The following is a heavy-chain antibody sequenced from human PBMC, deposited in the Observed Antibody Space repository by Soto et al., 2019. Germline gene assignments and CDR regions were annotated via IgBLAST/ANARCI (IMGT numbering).Heavy chain of an antibody. CDR2: LSGSGTST. J-gene: IGHJ4*02. CDR1: GFSFVNYA. D-gene: IGHD6-19*01. CDR3: AKPTKNGGWFKPFDA. V-gene: IGHV3-23*01. Sequence: XGCLRLSGSASGFSFVNYAMNWVRQAPGKGLEWVSGLSGSGTSTYYADSVKGRFTISRDNSRDTLFLQMNSLTADDTAVYYCAKPTKNGGWFKPFDAWGQGALVTVSS.